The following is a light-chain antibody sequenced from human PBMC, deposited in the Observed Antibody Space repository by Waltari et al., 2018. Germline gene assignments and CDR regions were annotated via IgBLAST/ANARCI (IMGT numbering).Light chain of an antibody. CDR3: QQYGSSVMYT. CDR1: QGITKKY. CDR2: GAS. Sequence: RASQGITKKYFAWYQQKPGQAPRLLIYGASSRAAGVPDRFSGSGSGTDFTLTISRLEPEDFAVYYCQQYGSSVMYTFGQGTKLEIK. J-gene: IGKJ2*01. V-gene: IGKV3-20*01.